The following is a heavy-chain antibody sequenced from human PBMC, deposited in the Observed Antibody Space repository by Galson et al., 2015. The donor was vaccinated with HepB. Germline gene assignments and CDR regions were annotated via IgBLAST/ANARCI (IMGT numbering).Heavy chain of an antibody. Sequence: SLRLSCAASGFTFSTYSMNWVRQAPGKGLEWVSYISSAGDTIFYADSEKGRFTISRDNAKNSLYLQMNSLTAEDTAVYYCARVPQNNGGGCDRHFYYWGQGTLVTVSS. CDR3: ARVPQNNGGGCDRHFYY. D-gene: IGHD6-19*01. J-gene: IGHJ4*02. CDR2: ISSAGDTI. V-gene: IGHV3-48*01. CDR1: GFTFSTYS.